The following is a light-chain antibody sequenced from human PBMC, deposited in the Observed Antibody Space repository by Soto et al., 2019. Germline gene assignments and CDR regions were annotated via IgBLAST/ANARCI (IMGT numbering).Light chain of an antibody. CDR1: SSNIGSNY. V-gene: IGLV1-51*01. CDR2: DTN. CDR3: GSWDSSLSVVL. Sequence: QSVLTLPPSVSAAPGQKVTISCSGSSSNIGSNYVSWYQQIPGTAPKLLIYDTNKRPSGIPDRFSGSKSGTSATLGITGLQTGDEANYYCGSWDSSLSVVLFAAGTKVTVL. J-gene: IGLJ2*01.